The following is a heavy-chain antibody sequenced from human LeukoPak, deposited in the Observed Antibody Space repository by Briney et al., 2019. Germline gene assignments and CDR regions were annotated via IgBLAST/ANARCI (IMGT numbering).Heavy chain of an antibody. J-gene: IGHJ4*02. V-gene: IGHV3-11*03. CDR3: ARRALESYYWNFDL. D-gene: IGHD2/OR15-2a*01. CDR2: ISSVDSDT. CDR1: GFIFTDSY. Sequence: GSLRLSCAASGFIFTDSYLSWIRQAPGKGLEWISYISSVDSDTSYAHSVKGGFTISRDNAKESLYLQMNSLRYEDTAVYYCARRALESYYWNFDLWGQGTLVTVSS.